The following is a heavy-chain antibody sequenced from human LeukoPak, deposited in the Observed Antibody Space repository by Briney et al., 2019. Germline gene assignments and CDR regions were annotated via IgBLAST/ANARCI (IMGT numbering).Heavy chain of an antibody. V-gene: IGHV1-46*01. CDR3: ARVVGQWELLSNFDY. CDR2: INPSGGST. J-gene: IGHJ4*02. CDR1: GYTFTSYY. D-gene: IGHD1-26*01. Sequence: ASVKVSCKASGYTFTSYYMHWVRQAPGQGLEWMGIINPSGGSTSYAQKFQGRVTITTDTSTSTAYMELRSLRSDDTAVYYCARVVGQWELLSNFDYWGQGTLVTVSS.